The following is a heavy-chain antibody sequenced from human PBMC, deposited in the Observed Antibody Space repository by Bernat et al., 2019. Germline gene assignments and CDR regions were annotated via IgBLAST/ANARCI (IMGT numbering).Heavy chain of an antibody. CDR3: AKDGFGGSYYFPGY. CDR1: GFTFSSYG. V-gene: IGHV3-30*18. D-gene: IGHD1-26*01. CDR2: ISYDGSNK. Sequence: QAQLVESGGGVVQPGRSLRLSCAASGFTFSSYGMHWVRQAPGKGLEWVAVISYDGSNKYYADSVKGRFTISRDNSKNTLYLQMNSLRAEDTAVYYCAKDGFGGSYYFPGYWGQGTLVTVSS. J-gene: IGHJ4*02.